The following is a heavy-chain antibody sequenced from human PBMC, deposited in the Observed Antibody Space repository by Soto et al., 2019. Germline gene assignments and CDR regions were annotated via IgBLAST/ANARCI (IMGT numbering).Heavy chain of an antibody. J-gene: IGHJ6*01. CDR3: ARGLRRSYSIFCSDYDYYGIYV. CDR2: IYYSGST. Sequence: SETLSLTCTVSGGSISSYYWSWIRQPPGKGLEWIGYIYYSGSTNYNPSLKSRVTISVATSKNQFSLKLSSVTAADTAVYYCARGLRRSYSIFCSDYDYYGIYV. D-gene: IGHD3-3*02. CDR1: GGSISSYY. V-gene: IGHV4-59*01.